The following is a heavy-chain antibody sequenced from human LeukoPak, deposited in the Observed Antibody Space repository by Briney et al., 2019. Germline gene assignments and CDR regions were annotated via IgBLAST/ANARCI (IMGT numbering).Heavy chain of an antibody. V-gene: IGHV4-59*08. CDR2: ISHSGTT. J-gene: IGHJ5*02. D-gene: IGHD4-17*01. Sequence: SETLSLTCTVSGVSISSYYWSWIRQFPGKGLEWIGHISHSGTTNYNPSLESRVTISLDTSKNQLSLKLSSVTAADTAVYYCASRGGDYEDWFDPWGQGTLVTVSS. CDR3: ASRGGDYEDWFDP. CDR1: GVSISSYY.